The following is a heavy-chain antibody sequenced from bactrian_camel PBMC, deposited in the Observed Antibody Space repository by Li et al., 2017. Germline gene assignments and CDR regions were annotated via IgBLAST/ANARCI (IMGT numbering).Heavy chain of an antibody. Sequence: HVQLVESGGGSVQTGGSLTLSCAGSGRTYFNWCMGWIRQVEGKDREAVATLDYRGRTAYQDSVKGRFTISQDNAQNTVYLQMNSLKPDDTAVYSCARVRGVVAVGFVDYWGQGTQVTVS. CDR2: LDYRGRT. J-gene: IGHJ4*01. CDR3: ARVRGVVAVGFVDY. V-gene: IGHV3S53*01. D-gene: IGHD6*01. CDR1: GRTYFNWC.